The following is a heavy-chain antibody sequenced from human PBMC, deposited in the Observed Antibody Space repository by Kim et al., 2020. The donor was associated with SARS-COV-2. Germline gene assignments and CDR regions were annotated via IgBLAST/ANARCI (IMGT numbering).Heavy chain of an antibody. CDR3: ATTTRARFDY. J-gene: IGHJ4*02. Sequence: STNYNTYLKSRVTISVDTSKNQFSLKLSSVTAADTAVYYCATTTRARFDYWGQGTLVTVSS. CDR2: ST. D-gene: IGHD4-17*01. V-gene: IGHV4-34*01.